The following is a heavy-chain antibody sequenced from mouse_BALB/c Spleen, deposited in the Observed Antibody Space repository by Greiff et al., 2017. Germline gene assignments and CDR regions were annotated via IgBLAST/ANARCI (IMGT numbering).Heavy chain of an antibody. CDR1: GYTFTSYW. V-gene: IGHV1-7*01. CDR3: ARWDYGSSYGFAY. D-gene: IGHD1-1*01. J-gene: IGHJ3*01. CDR2: INPSTGYT. Sequence: VQLQQSGAELAKPGASVKMSCKASGYTFTSYWMHWVKQRPGQGLEWIGYINPSTGYTEYNQKFKDKATLTADKSSSTAYMQLSSLTSEDSAVYYCARWDYGSSYGFAYWGQGTLVTVSA.